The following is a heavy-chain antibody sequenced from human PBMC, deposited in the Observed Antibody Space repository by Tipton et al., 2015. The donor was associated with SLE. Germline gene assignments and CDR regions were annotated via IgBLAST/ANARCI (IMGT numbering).Heavy chain of an antibody. D-gene: IGHD4-11*01. CDR3: ASPRTGYSNYVFDY. CDR1: GGSISSGGYY. CDR2: IYYRGTT. V-gene: IGHV4-31*02. Sequence: LRLSCSVSGGSISSGGYYWSWIRQYPGKGLEWIGYIYYRGTTHYNPSLESRASISVDTSRNQFSLNLTSVTAADTAVYYCASPRTGYSNYVFDYWGQGTLVTVSS. J-gene: IGHJ4*02.